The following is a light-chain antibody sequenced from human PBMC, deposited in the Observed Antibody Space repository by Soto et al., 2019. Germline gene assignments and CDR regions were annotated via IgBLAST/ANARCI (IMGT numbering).Light chain of an antibody. CDR2: EVS. V-gene: IGLV2-14*01. J-gene: IGLJ2*01. CDR3: SSYTSSSTLVV. CDR1: SSDVGGYNY. Sequence: QYVLTQPASVSGSPGQSITISCTGTSSDVGGYNYVSWYQQHPGKAPKLMIYEVSNRPSGVSNRFSGSKSGNTASLTISGIQAEDEADYYCSSYTSSSTLVVFGGGTKVNVL.